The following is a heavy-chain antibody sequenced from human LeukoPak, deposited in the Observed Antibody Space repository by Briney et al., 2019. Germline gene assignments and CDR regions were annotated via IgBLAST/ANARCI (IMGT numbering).Heavy chain of an antibody. V-gene: IGHV5-51*01. Sequence: PGESLKISCKGSGYSFTSYWIGWVRQMPGKGLEWMGIICPGDSDTRYSPSFQGQVTISADKSISTAYLQWSSLKASDTAMYYCARRDSSGWATDHDAFDIWGQGTMVTVSS. J-gene: IGHJ3*02. D-gene: IGHD6-19*01. CDR3: ARRDSSGWATDHDAFDI. CDR2: ICPGDSDT. CDR1: GYSFTSYW.